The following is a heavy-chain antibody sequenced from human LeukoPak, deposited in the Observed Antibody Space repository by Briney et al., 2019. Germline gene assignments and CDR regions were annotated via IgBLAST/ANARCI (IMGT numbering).Heavy chain of an antibody. CDR3: ARETLVNNFDY. CDR1: GYTFTTYG. Sequence: ASVKVSCKASGYTFTTYGISWVRQAPGQGLEWMGWISPYNGNTKYAQKFQGRVTMTRDMSTSTVYMELSSLRSEDTAVYYCARETLVNNFDYWGQGTLVTVSS. V-gene: IGHV1-18*01. J-gene: IGHJ4*02. D-gene: IGHD2-21*01. CDR2: ISPYNGNT.